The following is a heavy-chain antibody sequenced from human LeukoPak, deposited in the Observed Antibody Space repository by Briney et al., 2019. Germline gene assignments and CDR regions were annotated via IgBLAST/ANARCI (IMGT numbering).Heavy chain of an antibody. D-gene: IGHD3-16*01. CDR1: GFTLSSYS. V-gene: IGHV3-48*02. CDR3: ARGLVGYYYGMDV. CDR2: ISSTGTTI. J-gene: IGHJ6*02. Sequence: GGSLRLSCAASGFTLSSYSMNWVRQAPGKGLEWVSYISSTGTTIYYTDSVEGRFTVSRDNAKNSLYLQINSLRDEDTAVYYCARGLVGYYYGMDVWGQGTTATVSS.